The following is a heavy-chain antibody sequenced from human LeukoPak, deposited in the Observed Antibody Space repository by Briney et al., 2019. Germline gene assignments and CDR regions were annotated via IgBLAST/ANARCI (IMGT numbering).Heavy chain of an antibody. J-gene: IGHJ6*03. CDR1: GYTLTELS. CDR3: ATSSFTTVTSKWYYYYMDV. Sequence: ASVKVSCKVSGYTLTELSMHWVRQAPGKGLEWMGGFDPEDGETIYAQKFQGRVTMTEDTSTDTAYMELSSLRSEDTAVYYCATSSFTTVTSKWYYYYMDVWGKGITVTVSS. CDR2: FDPEDGET. D-gene: IGHD4-11*01. V-gene: IGHV1-24*01.